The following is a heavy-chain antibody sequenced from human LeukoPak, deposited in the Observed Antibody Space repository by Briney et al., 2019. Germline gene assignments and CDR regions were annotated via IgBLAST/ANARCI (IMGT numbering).Heavy chain of an antibody. CDR2: ISAYNGNT. Sequence: ASVKVSCKASGYTFTSYGISWVRQAPGQGLEWMGWISAYNGNTNYAQKLQGRVTMTTDTSTSTAYMELRSLRSDDTAVYYCASLLGYCSGNRCPSSANYYYYMDVWGKGTTVTVSS. V-gene: IGHV1-18*01. CDR3: ASLLGYCSGNRCPSSANYYYYMDV. J-gene: IGHJ6*03. CDR1: GYTFTSYG. D-gene: IGHD2-15*01.